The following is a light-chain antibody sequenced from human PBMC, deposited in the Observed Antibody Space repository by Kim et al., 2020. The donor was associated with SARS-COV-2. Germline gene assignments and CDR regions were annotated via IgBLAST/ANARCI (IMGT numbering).Light chain of an antibody. J-gene: IGLJ2*01. CDR2: DVT. Sequence: QSALTQPASVSGSPGQSITISCIGTSIDIGGYNFVSWYQQHPGKAPKLMIYDVTKRPSGVSNRFSGSKSANTASLTISGLQAEDEADYYCTSYTTRTTVLFGGGTKLTVL. CDR1: SIDIGGYNF. V-gene: IGLV2-14*01. CDR3: TSYTTRTTVL.